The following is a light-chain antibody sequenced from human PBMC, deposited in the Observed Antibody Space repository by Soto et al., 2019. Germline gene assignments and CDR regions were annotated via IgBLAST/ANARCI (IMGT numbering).Light chain of an antibody. Sequence: IQWTQSASSLSASVGDRVTITCRASQSISSYLNWYQQKPGTAPKLLIYAASSLQSGVPSRFSGSGSGTDFTLTISSMQPEDFATYYCQQSYSTITFGPGTKVDIK. CDR2: AAS. CDR3: QQSYSTIT. CDR1: QSISSY. V-gene: IGKV1-39*01. J-gene: IGKJ3*01.